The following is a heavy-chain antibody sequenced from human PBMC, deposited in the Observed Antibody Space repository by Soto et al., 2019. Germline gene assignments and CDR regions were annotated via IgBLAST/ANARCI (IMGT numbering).Heavy chain of an antibody. J-gene: IGHJ6*03. V-gene: IGHV1-46*01. CDR3: AKGRPFAFYYYYYMDV. CDR1: GYTFTSYY. CDR2: INPSGGST. D-gene: IGHD3-3*01. Sequence: ASVKVSCKASGYTFTSYYMHWVRQAPGQGLEWMGIINPSGGSTSYAQKFQGRVTMTRDTSTSTVYMELSSLRSEDTAVYYCAKGRPFAFYYYYYMDVWGKGTTFTVSS.